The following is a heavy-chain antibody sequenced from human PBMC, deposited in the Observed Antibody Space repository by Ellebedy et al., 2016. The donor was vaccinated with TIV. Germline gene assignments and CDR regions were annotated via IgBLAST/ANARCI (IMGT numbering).Heavy chain of an antibody. CDR2: IIPILGIA. Sequence: AASVKVSCKASGGTFSSYAISWVRQAPGQGLEWMGRIIPILGIANYAQKFQGRVTITADKSPSTAYIELSSLRSEDTDVYYCARDLDTTLQWLYAGGHYYYYYGMDVWGQGTTVTVSS. CDR1: GGTFSSYA. D-gene: IGHD6-19*01. J-gene: IGHJ6*02. V-gene: IGHV1-69*04. CDR3: ARDLDTTLQWLYAGGHYYYYYGMDV.